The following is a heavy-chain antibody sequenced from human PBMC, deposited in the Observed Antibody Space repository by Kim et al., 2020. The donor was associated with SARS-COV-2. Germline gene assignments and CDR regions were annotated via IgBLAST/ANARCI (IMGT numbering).Heavy chain of an antibody. D-gene: IGHD6-19*01. J-gene: IGHJ6*03. Sequence: AQKFQGRVTITADESTSTAYMELSSLRSEDTAVYYCAHCSGLEYYYYMDVWGKGTTVTVSS. CDR3: AHCSGLEYYYYMDV. V-gene: IGHV1-69*01.